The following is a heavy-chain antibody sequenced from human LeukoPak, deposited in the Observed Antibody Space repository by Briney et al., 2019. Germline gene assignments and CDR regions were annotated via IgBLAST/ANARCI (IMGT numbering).Heavy chain of an antibody. Sequence: GQSLKISCQVSGDDFSRSWIGWVRQMPGKGLEWMGIIYPGDSDTRYSPSFQGQVTISADKSISTAYLQWSSLKASDTAMYYCARLRYYDILTGYSDQPFDYWGQGTLVTVSS. J-gene: IGHJ4*02. CDR3: ARLRYYDILTGYSDQPFDY. D-gene: IGHD3-9*01. CDR1: GDDFSRSW. CDR2: IYPGDSDT. V-gene: IGHV5-51*01.